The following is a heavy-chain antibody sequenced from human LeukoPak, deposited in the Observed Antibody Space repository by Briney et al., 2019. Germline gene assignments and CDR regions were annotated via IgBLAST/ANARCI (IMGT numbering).Heavy chain of an antibody. CDR1: GGTFSSYA. V-gene: IGHV1-69*04. CDR3: ARDPGDGYDFWSGTPYHFDY. CDR2: IIPILGIA. J-gene: IGHJ4*02. D-gene: IGHD3-3*01. Sequence: SVKVSCKASGGTFSSYAISWVRQAPGQGLEWMGRIIPILGIANYAQKFQGRVTITADKSTSTAYMELSSLRSEDTAVYYCARDPGDGYDFWSGTPYHFDYWGQGTLVTVSS.